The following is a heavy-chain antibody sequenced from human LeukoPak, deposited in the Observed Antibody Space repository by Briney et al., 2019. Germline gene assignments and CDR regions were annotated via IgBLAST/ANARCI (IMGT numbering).Heavy chain of an antibody. CDR2: ISGSGGST. Sequence: PGGSLRLSCAASGFTFSSYAMSWVRQAPGKGLEWVSAISGSGGSTYYADSVKGRFTISRDNSKNTLYLQMNSLRAEDTAVYYCAKXSPPKDGDYPYYFDYWGQGTLVTVSS. J-gene: IGHJ4*02. CDR1: GFTFSSYA. V-gene: IGHV3-23*01. CDR3: AKXSPPKDGDYPYYFDY. D-gene: IGHD4-17*01.